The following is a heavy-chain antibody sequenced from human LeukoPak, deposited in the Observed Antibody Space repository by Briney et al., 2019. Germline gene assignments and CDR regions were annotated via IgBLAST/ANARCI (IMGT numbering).Heavy chain of an antibody. CDR3: ARARGPSSSNWFDP. D-gene: IGHD6-13*01. CDR2: IHHSGST. Sequence: PSQTLSPTCAVSGGSISSGGYSWSWIRQPPGKGLEWIGYIHHSGSTYYNPSLKSRVTISVDRSKNQFSLKLSSVTAADTAVYYCARARGPSSSNWFDPWGQGTLVTVSS. CDR1: GGSISSGGYS. V-gene: IGHV4-30-2*01. J-gene: IGHJ5*02.